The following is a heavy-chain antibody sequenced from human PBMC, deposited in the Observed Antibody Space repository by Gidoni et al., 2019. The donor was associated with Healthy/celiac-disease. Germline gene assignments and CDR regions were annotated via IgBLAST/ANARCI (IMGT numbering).Heavy chain of an antibody. CDR3: ARDPNSDTMIVVVPNWFDP. CDR2: ISSSSSTI. D-gene: IGHD3-22*01. J-gene: IGHJ5*02. Sequence: KGLEWVSYISSSSSTIYYADSVKGRFTISRDNAKNSLYLQMNSLRDEDTAVYYCARDPNSDTMIVVVPNWFDPWGQGTLVTVSS. V-gene: IGHV3-48*02.